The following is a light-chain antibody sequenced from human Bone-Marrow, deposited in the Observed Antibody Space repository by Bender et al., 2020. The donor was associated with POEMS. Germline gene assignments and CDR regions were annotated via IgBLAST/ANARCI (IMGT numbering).Light chain of an antibody. CDR2: EGS. Sequence: HSALTQPASVSGSPGQSITISCTGGSGDIGDYNYVSWYQQHPGEAPKLVIYEGSKRPLGVSNRFSGSNSGNTASLTISGLQAEDEADYYCCSYAGSVVFGGGTKLTVL. CDR3: CSYAGSVV. V-gene: IGLV2-23*01. J-gene: IGLJ2*01. CDR1: SGDIGDYNY.